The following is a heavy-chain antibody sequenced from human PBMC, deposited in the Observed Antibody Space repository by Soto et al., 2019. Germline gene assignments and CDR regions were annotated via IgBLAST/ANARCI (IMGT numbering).Heavy chain of an antibody. V-gene: IGHV4-4*07. D-gene: IGHD3-22*01. CDR2: IYTSGSS. CDR3: ARDGYYDSSGYYYDAFDI. CDR1: GGSISSYY. Sequence: PSETLSLTCTVSGGSISSYYWSCIRQPAGKGLEWIGLIYTSGSSNYNPSLKSRVTMSVDTSKNQFSLKLSSVTAADTAVYYCARDGYYDSSGYYYDAFDIWAQGTMVTVSS. J-gene: IGHJ3*02.